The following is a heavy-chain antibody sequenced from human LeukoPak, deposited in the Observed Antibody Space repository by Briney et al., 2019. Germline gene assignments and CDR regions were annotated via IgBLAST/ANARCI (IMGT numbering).Heavy chain of an antibody. V-gene: IGHV4-34*01. CDR2: INHSGST. Sequence: PSETLSLTCAVYGGSFSGYYWSWIRQPPGKGLEWIGEINHSGSTNYNPSLKSRVTISVDTSKNQFSLKLSSVTAADTAVYYCARVNYYVSSGYYLSHYYYYMDVWGKGTTVTISS. CDR1: GGSFSGYY. J-gene: IGHJ6*03. CDR3: ARVNYYVSSGYYLSHYYYYMDV. D-gene: IGHD3-22*01.